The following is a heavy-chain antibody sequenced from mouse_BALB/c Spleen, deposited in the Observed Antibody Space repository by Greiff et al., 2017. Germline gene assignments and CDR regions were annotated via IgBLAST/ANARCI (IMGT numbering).Heavy chain of an antibody. CDR2: ISSGGST. V-gene: IGHV5-6-5*01. CDR1: GFTFSSYA. CDR3: ARRDYYAMDY. J-gene: IGHJ4*01. Sequence: EVQGVESGGGLVKPGGSLKLSCAASGFTFSSYAMSWVRQTPEKRLEWVASISSGGSTYYPDSVKGRFTISRDNARNILYLQMSSLRSEDTAMYYCARRDYYAMDYWGQGTSVTVSS.